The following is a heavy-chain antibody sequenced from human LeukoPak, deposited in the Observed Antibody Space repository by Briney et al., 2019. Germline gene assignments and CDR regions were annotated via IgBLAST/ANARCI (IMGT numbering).Heavy chain of an antibody. CDR3: AELGITMIGGV. V-gene: IGHV3-74*01. CDR2: INSDGSRT. J-gene: IGHJ6*04. D-gene: IGHD3-10*02. Sequence: PGGSLRLSCAASGFTFNRYWMHWVRQVPGKGLVWVSRINSDGSRTNYVDSAKGRFTISRDNAKNTVFLQMNGLRAEDTAVYYCAELGITMIGGVWGKGTTVTISS. CDR1: GFTFNRYW.